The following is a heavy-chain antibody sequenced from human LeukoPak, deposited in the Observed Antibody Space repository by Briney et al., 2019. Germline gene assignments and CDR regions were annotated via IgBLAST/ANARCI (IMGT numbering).Heavy chain of an antibody. CDR1: GYTFTGYY. V-gene: IGHV1-2*02. Sequence: ASVKVSCKASGYTFTGYYMHWVRQAPGQGLEWIGWINPNSGATKYAQNFQGRVTMTKDASISTVYMEMSRLSSDDTAVYYCAREWYGDNYWGQGTLVIVSS. J-gene: IGHJ4*02. D-gene: IGHD3-10*01. CDR3: AREWYGDNY. CDR2: INPNSGAT.